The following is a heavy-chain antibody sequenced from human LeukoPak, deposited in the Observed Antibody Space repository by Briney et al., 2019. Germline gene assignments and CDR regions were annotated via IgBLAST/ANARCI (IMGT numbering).Heavy chain of an antibody. Sequence: KPSETLSLTCTVSGGSISSYYWSWIRQPAGKGPEWIGRIYTSGSTNYNPSLKSRVTMSVDTSKNQFSLKLSSVTAADTAVYYCAREIWFGDRNWFDPWGQGTLVTVSS. CDR2: IYTSGST. J-gene: IGHJ5*02. CDR3: AREIWFGDRNWFDP. V-gene: IGHV4-4*07. D-gene: IGHD3-10*01. CDR1: GGSISSYY.